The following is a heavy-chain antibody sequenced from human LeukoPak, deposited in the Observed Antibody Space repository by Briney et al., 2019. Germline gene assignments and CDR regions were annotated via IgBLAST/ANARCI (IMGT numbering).Heavy chain of an antibody. V-gene: IGHV3-15*01. CDR3: CSDWGY. CDR2: IKSKTDGGTT. D-gene: IGHD2-15*01. CDR1: GFTFSKAW. Sequence: PGGSLRLSCAASGFTFSKAWMSWVRRAPGKGLEWVGRIKSKTDGGTTDYAAPVKARFTISRDDSKNTLYLQMNSMKAEDTAVYCCCSDWGYWGQGTLVTVSS. J-gene: IGHJ4*02.